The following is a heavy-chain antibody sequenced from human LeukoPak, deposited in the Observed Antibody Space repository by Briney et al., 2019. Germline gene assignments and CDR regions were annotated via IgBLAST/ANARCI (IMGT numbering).Heavy chain of an antibody. D-gene: IGHD1-26*01. CDR1: GYTFTGYY. J-gene: IGHJ6*03. CDR3: ARDKEYGSGSYSYYYYYMDV. CDR2: INPNSGGT. V-gene: IGHV1-2*02. Sequence: ASVKVSCKASGYTFTGYYMHWVRQAPGQRLEWMGWINPNSGGTNYAQKFQGRVTMTRDTSISTAYMELSRLRSDDTAVYYCARDKEYGSGSYSYYYYYMDVWGKGTTVTISS.